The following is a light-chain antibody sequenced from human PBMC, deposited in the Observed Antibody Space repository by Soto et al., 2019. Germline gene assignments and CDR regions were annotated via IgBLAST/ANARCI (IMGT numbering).Light chain of an antibody. CDR1: QSVSSY. CDR2: GAS. CDR3: QQYNNWPSWT. J-gene: IGKJ1*01. V-gene: IGKV3-15*01. Sequence: KVMTQSPATLSMSPGERATLSCRASQSVSSYLAWYQQKPGQAPRLLIYGASTRATGIPARFSGSGSGTEFTLTISSLQSEDFAVYYCQQYNNWPSWTFGQWTKVDIK.